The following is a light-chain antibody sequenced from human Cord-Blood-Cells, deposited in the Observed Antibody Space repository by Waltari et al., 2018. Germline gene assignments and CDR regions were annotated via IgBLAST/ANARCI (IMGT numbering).Light chain of an antibody. CDR2: KNN. J-gene: IGLJ3*02. CDR3: AAWDDSLSGRV. CDR1: SSNIGSNY. Sequence: QSVLTQPPSASGTPGQRVTISCSGSSSNIGSNYVYWYQQLPGTAPQRLSYKNNQRPSGVPGRFSGSKSGTSASLAISGLRSEDEADYYCAAWDDSLSGRVFGGGTKLTVL. V-gene: IGLV1-47*01.